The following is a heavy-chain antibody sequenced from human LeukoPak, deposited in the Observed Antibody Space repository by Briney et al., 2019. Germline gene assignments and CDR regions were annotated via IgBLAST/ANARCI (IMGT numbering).Heavy chain of an antibody. Sequence: ASVKVSCKASGYTFTSYDINWVRQATGQGLEWMGWMNPNSGNTGYAQKFQGGVTITRNTSISTAYMELSSLRSEDTAVYYCARGLAARPGYNYWGQGTLATVSS. CDR1: GYTFTSYD. CDR3: ARGLAARPGYNY. D-gene: IGHD6-6*01. V-gene: IGHV1-8*03. J-gene: IGHJ4*02. CDR2: MNPNSGNT.